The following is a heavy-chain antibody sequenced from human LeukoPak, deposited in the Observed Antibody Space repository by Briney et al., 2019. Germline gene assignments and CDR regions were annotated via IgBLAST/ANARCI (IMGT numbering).Heavy chain of an antibody. CDR1: GYSFTSHW. J-gene: IGHJ4*02. Sequence: RGESLKISCKGSGYSFTSHWIGWVRQMPGKGLEWMGIIYPGDSDTRYSPSFQGQVTISADKSISTAYLQWSSLKASDTAMYYCASTYYYDSSGYGFDYWGQGTLVTVSS. CDR2: IYPGDSDT. D-gene: IGHD3-22*01. CDR3: ASTYYYDSSGYGFDY. V-gene: IGHV5-51*01.